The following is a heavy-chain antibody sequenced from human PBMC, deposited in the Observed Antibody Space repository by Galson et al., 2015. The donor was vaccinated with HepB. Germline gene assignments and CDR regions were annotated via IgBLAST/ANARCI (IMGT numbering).Heavy chain of an antibody. CDR3: ARISAAARPGDF. D-gene: IGHD6-6*01. Sequence: SLRRSSAASGLTSTAYYISWVRHAPGQWLEWVSYITNSGSIIYYADSAKGRCTISRDNAKNSLYLQMSSLRAEDTAVYYSARISAAARPGDFWGQGTLVTVSS. CDR2: ITNSGSII. J-gene: IGHJ4*02. CDR1: GLTSTAYY. V-gene: IGHV3-11*01.